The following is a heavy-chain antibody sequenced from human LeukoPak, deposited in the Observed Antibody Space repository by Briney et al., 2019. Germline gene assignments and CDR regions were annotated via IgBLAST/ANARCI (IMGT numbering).Heavy chain of an antibody. J-gene: IGHJ6*02. CDR3: VKDRGGSPFYGMDV. CDR1: GFTFSSYA. CDR2: ISYDGSNK. D-gene: IGHD1-26*01. Sequence: GGSLRLSCAASGFTFSSYAMPWVRQAPGKGLEWVAVISYDGSNKYYADSVKGRFTVSRDNSRNTLYLPMNSLRAEDTAVYYCVKDRGGSPFYGMDVWGQGTTVTVSS. V-gene: IGHV3-30*07.